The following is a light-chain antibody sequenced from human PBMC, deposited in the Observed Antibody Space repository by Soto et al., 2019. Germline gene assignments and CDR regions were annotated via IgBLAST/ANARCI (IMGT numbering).Light chain of an antibody. J-gene: IGKJ1*01. Sequence: AIRMTQSPSSFSASTGDRVTITCRASQGISSYLAWYQQKTVKAQKLSIYAASTLQSGVPSRFSGRRSGTDFTLTISPMQYEDFATYYCQKYYSYPRTFGQGTKVEIK. CDR2: AAS. CDR1: QGISSY. CDR3: QKYYSYPRT. V-gene: IGKV1-8*01.